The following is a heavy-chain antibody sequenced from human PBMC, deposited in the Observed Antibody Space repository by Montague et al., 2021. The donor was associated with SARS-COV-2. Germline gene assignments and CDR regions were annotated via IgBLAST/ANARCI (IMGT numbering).Heavy chain of an antibody. J-gene: IGHJ4*02. V-gene: IGHV4-59*01. CDR1: GGSISSYY. D-gene: IGHD3-22*01. Sequence: SETLSLTCTVSGGSISSYYWSWIRQPRGKGLEWIGYIYYSGSTNXNPSFKSRVTISVDTSKNQFSLRLSSVTAADTAVYYCARGMHYYDSSGYYFDYWGQGTLVTVSS. CDR2: IYYSGST. CDR3: ARGMHYYDSSGYYFDY.